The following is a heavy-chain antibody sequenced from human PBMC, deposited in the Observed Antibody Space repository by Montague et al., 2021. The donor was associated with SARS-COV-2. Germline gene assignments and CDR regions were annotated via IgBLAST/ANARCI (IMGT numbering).Heavy chain of an antibody. CDR1: GGSISSSDYY. CDR3: ARSSGYNYDISYYGMDV. D-gene: IGHD5-18*01. Sequence: SETQSLTCTVSGGSISSSDYYWGWIRQPPGKGLEWIGTIYYSGSTYYSPSLKSRVTISVDTSKNQFSLKLTSLTAADTAVYYCARSSGYNYDISYYGMDVWGQGTTVTVSS. J-gene: IGHJ6*02. CDR2: IYYSGST. V-gene: IGHV4-39*01.